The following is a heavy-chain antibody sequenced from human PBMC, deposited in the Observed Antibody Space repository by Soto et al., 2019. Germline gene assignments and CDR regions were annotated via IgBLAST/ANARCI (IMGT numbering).Heavy chain of an antibody. D-gene: IGHD2-2*01. Sequence: GGSLRLSCAASGFTFSSYTMSWVRQAPGKGLEWVSAISGSGGSTYYADSVKGRFTISRDNSKNTLYLQMNSLRAEDTAVHYCAKDLVGTGYCSSTSCYHDAFDIWGQGTMVTVSS. CDR3: AKDLVGTGYCSSTSCYHDAFDI. CDR2: ISGSGGST. V-gene: IGHV3-23*01. J-gene: IGHJ3*02. CDR1: GFTFSSYT.